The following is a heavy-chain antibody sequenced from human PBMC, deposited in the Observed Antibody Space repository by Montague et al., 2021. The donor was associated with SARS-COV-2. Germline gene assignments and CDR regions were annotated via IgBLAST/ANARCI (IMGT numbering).Heavy chain of an antibody. V-gene: IGHV3-48*03. CDR1: GFTFSSYE. J-gene: IGHJ4*02. CDR3: AKIVATTSLRGGSYFDY. CDR2: ISSSGFIR. Sequence: SLRLSCAASGFTFSSYEMSWVRQAPGKGLEWVSYISSSGFIRYYADSVKGRFTISRDNAKISLYLQVNSLRAEDSAVYYCAKIVATTSLRGGSYFDYWGQGTLDTVSS. D-gene: IGHD5-12*01.